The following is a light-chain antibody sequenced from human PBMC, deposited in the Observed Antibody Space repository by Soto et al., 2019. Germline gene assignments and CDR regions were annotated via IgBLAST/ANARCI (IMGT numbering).Light chain of an antibody. CDR3: QQVNTYPVT. J-gene: IGKJ4*01. V-gene: IGKV1-9*01. Sequence: DVQLTQSPSFLAASVGDRLTITCRASQDIKRFLAWYQQKPGKAPKLLIYTISTLQSGVPSRFSGSGSGTEFTLTISSLQPDDLATYYCQQVNTYPVTFGGGTKVEI. CDR1: QDIKRF. CDR2: TIS.